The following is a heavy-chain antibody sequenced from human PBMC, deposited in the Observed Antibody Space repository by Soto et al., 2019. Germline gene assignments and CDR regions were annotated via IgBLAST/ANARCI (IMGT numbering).Heavy chain of an antibody. D-gene: IGHD2-15*01. V-gene: IGHV3-23*01. CDR1: GFTFSSYA. CDR3: AKYHGYCSGGSCYSSVDAFDI. Sequence: GGSLRLSCAASGFTFSSYAVSWVRQAPRKEQEKDSAISGNGGSTYYADTVTGWFTISRDNSMNTLYLQMNSLRAEDTAVYYCAKYHGYCSGGSCYSSVDAFDIWGQGTMVTVSS. CDR2: ISGNGGST. J-gene: IGHJ3*02.